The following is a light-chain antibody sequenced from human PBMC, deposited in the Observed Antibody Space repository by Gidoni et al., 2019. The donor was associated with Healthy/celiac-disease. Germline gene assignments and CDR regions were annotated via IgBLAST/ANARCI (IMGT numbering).Light chain of an antibody. CDR1: QSISSW. Sequence: IQMTQSPSTLSASVGDRVTITCRASQSISSWLAWYQQKPGKAPKPLIYDASSLESGVPSRFSGSGSGTEFTITISSLQPDDFATYYCQQYNSYTRAFGQGTKVEIK. CDR2: DAS. V-gene: IGKV1-5*01. J-gene: IGKJ1*01. CDR3: QQYNSYTRA.